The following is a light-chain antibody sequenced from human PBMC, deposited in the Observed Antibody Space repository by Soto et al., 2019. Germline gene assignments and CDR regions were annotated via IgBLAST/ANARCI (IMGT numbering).Light chain of an antibody. CDR1: QSLVYSDGNTY. CDR3: RQFSHFPRS. Sequence: VLTQSPLSSPVTLGQPASISCRSSQSLVYSDGNTYLSWLQQRPGQPPRLLIYQVSNRFSGVPDRFSGSGAGTDFTLKISRVEAEDVGVYSCRQFSHFPRSFGQATKVDIK. V-gene: IGKV2-24*01. J-gene: IGKJ1*01. CDR2: QVS.